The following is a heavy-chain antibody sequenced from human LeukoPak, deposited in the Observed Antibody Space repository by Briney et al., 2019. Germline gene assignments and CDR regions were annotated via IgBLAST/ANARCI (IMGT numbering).Heavy chain of an antibody. CDR1: GFTFSSYA. J-gene: IGHJ6*02. D-gene: IGHD3-9*01. CDR2: ISGSGGST. Sequence: GGSLRLSCAASGFTFSSYAMSWVRQAPGKGLEWVSAISGSGGSTYYADSVKGRFTISRDNSKNTLYLQMNSLRAEDTAVYYCARDRRYFDLGYGMDVWGQGTTVTVSS. V-gene: IGHV3-23*01. CDR3: ARDRRYFDLGYGMDV.